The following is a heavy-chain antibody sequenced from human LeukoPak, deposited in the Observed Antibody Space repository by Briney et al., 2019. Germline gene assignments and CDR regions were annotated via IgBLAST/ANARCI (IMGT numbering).Heavy chain of an antibody. CDR2: IDYSGST. D-gene: IGHD3-10*01. J-gene: IGHJ3*02. Sequence: SETLSLTCTVSGDSISSYYWSWIRQPPGKGLEWIGYIDYSGSTYCNPSFKSRVTMSIDTSKNQFSLKLNSVTAADTAIYYCARDRSTYDSGSYRAFDIWGQGTMVTVSS. CDR1: GDSISSYY. V-gene: IGHV4-59*01. CDR3: ARDRSTYDSGSYRAFDI.